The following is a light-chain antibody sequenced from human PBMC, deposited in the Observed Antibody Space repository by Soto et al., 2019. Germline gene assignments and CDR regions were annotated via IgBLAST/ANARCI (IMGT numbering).Light chain of an antibody. V-gene: IGKV1-9*01. CDR3: QQVNSYPYT. CDR1: QAIISY. J-gene: IGKJ4*01. Sequence: IQLTQSPSSLSASVGDRVTISCRASQAIISYLAWYQQKPGKAPKLLIYGASTLQSGVPSRFSGSGSGTDFTLIISSLQPEDFATYYCQQVNSYPYTFGGGTKVEIK. CDR2: GAS.